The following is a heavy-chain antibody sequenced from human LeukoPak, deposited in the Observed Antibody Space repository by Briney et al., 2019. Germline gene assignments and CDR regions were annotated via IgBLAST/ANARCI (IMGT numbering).Heavy chain of an antibody. CDR3: ARWVEGYYDSSGYFDY. CDR2: IYHSGST. CDR1: GGSISSGGYY. Sequence: SETLSLTCTVSGGSISSGGYYWSWIRQPPGKGLEWIGYIYHSGSTYYNPSLKSRVTISIHTSKNQFSLKLSSVTAADTAVYYCARWVEGYYDSSGYFDYWGQGILVTVSS. D-gene: IGHD3-22*01. J-gene: IGHJ4*02. V-gene: IGHV4-30-2*05.